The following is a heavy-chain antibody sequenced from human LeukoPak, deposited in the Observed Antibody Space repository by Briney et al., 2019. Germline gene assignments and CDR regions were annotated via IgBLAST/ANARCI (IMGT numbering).Heavy chain of an antibody. D-gene: IGHD4-17*01. CDR2: IYHSGST. V-gene: IGHV4-38-2*02. CDR1: GYSISSGYY. J-gene: IGHJ4*02. CDR3: AADTVTTAY. Sequence: SETLSLTCTVSGYSISSGYYWGWIRQPPGKGLEWIGSIYHSGSTYYNPSLKSRVTISVDTSKNQFSLKLSSVTAADTAVYYCAADTVTTAYWGQGTLVTVSS.